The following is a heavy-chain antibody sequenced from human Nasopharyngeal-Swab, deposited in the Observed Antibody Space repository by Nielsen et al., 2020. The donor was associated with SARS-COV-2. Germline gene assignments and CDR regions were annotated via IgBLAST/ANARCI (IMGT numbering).Heavy chain of an antibody. CDR1: GFTFSSYW. CDR2: IKQSGSGQ. D-gene: IGHD2-2*01. V-gene: IGHV3-7*01. J-gene: IGHJ4*02. CDR3: ARYCSTTSCPRGFDY. Sequence: GEPLKISCAASGFTFSSYWMSWVRQAPGKGLEWVAHIKQSGSGQYYVDSVKGRFTISRDNAKNSLSLQMNSLRAEDTAVYYCARYCSTTSCPRGFDYWGQGTLVTVSS.